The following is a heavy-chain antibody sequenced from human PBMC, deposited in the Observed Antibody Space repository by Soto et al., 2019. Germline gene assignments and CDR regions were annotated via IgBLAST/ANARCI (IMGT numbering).Heavy chain of an antibody. CDR1: GCSISSSSYY. CDR2: IYYSGST. V-gene: IGHV4-39*01. Sequence: PSETLSLTCSVSGCSISSSSYYWGWIRQPPGKGLEWIGSIYYSGSTYYNPSLKSRVTISVDTSKNQFSLKLSSVTAADTAVYYCARHYYGSGSFYVMDVWGQGTTVT. D-gene: IGHD3-10*01. CDR3: ARHYYGSGSFYVMDV. J-gene: IGHJ6*02.